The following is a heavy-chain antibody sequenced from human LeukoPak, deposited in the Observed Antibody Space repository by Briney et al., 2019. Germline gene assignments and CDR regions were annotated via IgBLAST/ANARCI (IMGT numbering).Heavy chain of an antibody. CDR3: AKEHGDYRLGDTMDV. CDR1: GFTFSSYG. D-gene: IGHD4-17*01. J-gene: IGHJ6*02. V-gene: IGHV3-30*18. Sequence: GGSLRLSCAASGFTFSSYGMHWVRQAPGKGLEWVAVISYDGSNKYCADSVKGRFTISRDNSKNTLYLQMNSLRAEDTAVYYCAKEHGDYRLGDTMDVWGQGTAVTVSS. CDR2: ISYDGSNK.